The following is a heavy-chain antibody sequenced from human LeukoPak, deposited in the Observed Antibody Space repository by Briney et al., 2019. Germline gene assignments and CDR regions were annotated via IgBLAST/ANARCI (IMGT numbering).Heavy chain of an antibody. J-gene: IGHJ4*02. V-gene: IGHV3-30-3*01. CDR1: GFTFSSYA. CDR2: ISYDGSNK. CDR3: AGAVYGSGSYYNY. Sequence: GGSLRLSCAAAGFTFSSYAMHWVRQAPGKGPGWVAVISYDGSNKYYADSVKGRFTISRDNSKNTLYLQMNSLRAEDTAVYYCAGAVYGSGSYYNYWGQGTLVTVSS. D-gene: IGHD3-10*01.